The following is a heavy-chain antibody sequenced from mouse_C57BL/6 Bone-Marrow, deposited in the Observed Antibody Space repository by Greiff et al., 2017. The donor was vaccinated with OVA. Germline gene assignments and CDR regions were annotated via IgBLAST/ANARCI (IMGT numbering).Heavy chain of an antibody. Sequence: EVKLMESGGGLVKPGGSLKLSCAASGFTFSSYAMSWVRQTPEKRLEWVATISDGGSYTYYPDNVKGRFTISRDNAKNNLYLQMSHLKSEDTAMYYCAREGLYGFDYWGQGTTLTVSS. D-gene: IGHD1-1*01. V-gene: IGHV5-4*01. CDR3: AREGLYGFDY. J-gene: IGHJ2*01. CDR2: ISDGGSYT. CDR1: GFTFSSYA.